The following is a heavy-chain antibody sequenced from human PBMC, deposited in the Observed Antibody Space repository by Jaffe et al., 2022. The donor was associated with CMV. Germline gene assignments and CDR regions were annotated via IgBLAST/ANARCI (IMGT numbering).Heavy chain of an antibody. Sequence: EVQLVESGGGLVQPGGSLRLSCAASGFTFSSYEMNWVRQAPGKGLEWVSYISSSGSTIYYADSVKGRFTISRDNAKNSLYLQMNSLRAEDTAVYYCASFNYNSSAFDPWGQGTLVTVSS. V-gene: IGHV3-48*03. D-gene: IGHD4-4*01. CDR1: GFTFSSYE. J-gene: IGHJ5*02. CDR3: ASFNYNSSAFDP. CDR2: ISSSGSTI.